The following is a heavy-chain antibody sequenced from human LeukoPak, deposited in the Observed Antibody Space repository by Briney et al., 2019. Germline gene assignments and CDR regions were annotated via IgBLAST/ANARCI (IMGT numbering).Heavy chain of an antibody. D-gene: IGHD6-19*01. V-gene: IGHV3-30*12. CDR1: GFTFSTYG. CDR3: ARDQGYSSAQGVVDY. CDR2: ISYDGSNK. J-gene: IGHJ4*02. Sequence: GGSLRLSCAASGFTFSTYGMHWVRQAPGKGLEWVAVISYDGSNKYYADSVKGRFTISRDNSKNTLYLQMNSLRAEDTAVYYCARDQGYSSAQGVVDYWGQGTLVTVSS.